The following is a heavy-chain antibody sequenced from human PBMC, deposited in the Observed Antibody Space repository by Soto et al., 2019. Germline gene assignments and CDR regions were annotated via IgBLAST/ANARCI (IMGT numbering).Heavy chain of an antibody. J-gene: IGHJ3*02. Sequence: QVQLQESGPGLVKPSQTLSLTCTVSGGSISSAYHYWSWILQHPGKGLAWIGYIYYSGSTDYNPSLRSRVIISVDTSRNQFSLNLSSVTAADTAVYYCAAAAHYYYASESYRAFDIWGQGTLVTVSS. V-gene: IGHV4-31*03. CDR3: AAAAHYYYASESYRAFDI. CDR1: GGSISSAYHY. D-gene: IGHD3-10*01. CDR2: IYYSGST.